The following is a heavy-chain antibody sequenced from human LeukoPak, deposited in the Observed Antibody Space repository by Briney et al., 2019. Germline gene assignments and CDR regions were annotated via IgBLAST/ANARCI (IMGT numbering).Heavy chain of an antibody. CDR3: ARAPSEIGGYYPEYFRH. CDR2: IKSDGRT. Sequence: GGSLRVSCAAAGFTFSNYWMHWVRQAPGKGLVWVSRIKSDGRTNYADSVKGRFTISRDNAKNTVSLQMNSLRAEDTGVYYCARAPSEIGGYYPEYFRHWGQGTLVTVSS. J-gene: IGHJ1*01. V-gene: IGHV3-74*01. CDR1: GFTFSNYW. D-gene: IGHD3-22*01.